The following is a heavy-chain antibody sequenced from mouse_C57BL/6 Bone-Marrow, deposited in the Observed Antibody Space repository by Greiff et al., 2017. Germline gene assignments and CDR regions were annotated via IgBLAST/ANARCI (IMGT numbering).Heavy chain of an antibody. J-gene: IGHJ3*01. Sequence: LVESGAELVKPGASVKISCKASGYAFSSYWMNWVKQRPGKGLEWIGQIYPGDGDTNYNGKFKGKATLTADKSSSTAYMQLSSLTSEDSAVYFCARSLIYYYGSSPFAYWGQGTLVTVSA. V-gene: IGHV1-80*01. CDR1: GYAFSSYW. CDR2: IYPGDGDT. CDR3: ARSLIYYYGSSPFAY. D-gene: IGHD1-1*01.